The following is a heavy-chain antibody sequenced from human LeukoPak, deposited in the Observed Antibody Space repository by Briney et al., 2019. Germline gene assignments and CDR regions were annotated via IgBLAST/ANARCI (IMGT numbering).Heavy chain of an antibody. Sequence: ASVKASCKASGYTFTGYYMHWVRQAPGQGLEWMGWINPNSGGTNYAQKFQGRVTMTRDTSISTAYMELSRLRSDDTAVYYCARLEGYCSGGSCYSNYYMDVWGKGTTVTVSS. CDR3: ARLEGYCSGGSCYSNYYMDV. D-gene: IGHD2-15*01. J-gene: IGHJ6*03. V-gene: IGHV1-2*02. CDR2: INPNSGGT. CDR1: GYTFTGYY.